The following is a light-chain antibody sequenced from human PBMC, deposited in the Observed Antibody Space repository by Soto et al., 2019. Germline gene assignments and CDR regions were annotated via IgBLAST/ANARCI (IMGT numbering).Light chain of an antibody. J-gene: IGLJ3*02. V-gene: IGLV2-11*01. Sequence: QSALTQPRSVSGSPGQSVTISCTGTSSDVGGYKYVSWYQQHPGKAPKLMIFDVSKRPSGVPDRFSGSKSGNTASLTISGLQAEDEADYYCCSYAGSSWVFGGGTQLTVL. CDR1: SSDVGGYKY. CDR2: DVS. CDR3: CSYAGSSWV.